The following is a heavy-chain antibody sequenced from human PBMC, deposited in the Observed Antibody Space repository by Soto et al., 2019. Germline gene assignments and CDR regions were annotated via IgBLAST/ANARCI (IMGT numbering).Heavy chain of an antibody. CDR2: INSDGSST. V-gene: IGHV3-74*01. CDR1: GFTFGSYW. J-gene: IGHJ4*02. CDR3: ARVPWDQLLHPFDY. D-gene: IGHD2-2*02. Sequence: PGGSLRLSCAASGFTFGSYWMHWVRQAPGKGLVWVSRINSDGSSTSYADSVKGRFTISRDNAKNTLYLQMNSLRAEDTAVYYCARVPWDQLLHPFDYWGQGTLVTVSS.